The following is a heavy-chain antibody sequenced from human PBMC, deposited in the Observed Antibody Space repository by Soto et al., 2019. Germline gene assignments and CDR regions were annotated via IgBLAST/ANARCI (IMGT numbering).Heavy chain of an antibody. Sequence: QVQLVQSGAEVKKPGASVKVSCKASGYTFTSHGITWVRQAPGQGLEWMGWISAYNGNTNYAQKLQGRVTMTTDTSTSTAYMELRSLRSDDTTVYYCARISGYDGDNWFDPWGQGTLVTVSS. CDR3: ARISGYDGDNWFDP. V-gene: IGHV1-18*01. CDR1: GYTFTSHG. J-gene: IGHJ5*02. CDR2: ISAYNGNT. D-gene: IGHD5-12*01.